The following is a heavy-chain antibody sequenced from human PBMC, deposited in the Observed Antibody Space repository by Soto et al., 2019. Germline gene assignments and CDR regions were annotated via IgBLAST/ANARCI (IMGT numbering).Heavy chain of an antibody. V-gene: IGHV3-33*01. CDR2: IWYDGSNK. J-gene: IGHJ6*03. CDR3: ARAGGVVPAAIQYYYYYMDV. CDR1: GFTFSTYG. D-gene: IGHD2-2*01. Sequence: QVQLVESGGGVVQPGRSLRLSCAASGFTFSTYGMHWVRQAPGKGLEWVAVIWYDGSNKYYADSVKGRFIISRDNSKNTLYLQMNSLRAEDTAVYYCARAGGVVPAAIQYYYYYMDVWGKGTTVTVSS.